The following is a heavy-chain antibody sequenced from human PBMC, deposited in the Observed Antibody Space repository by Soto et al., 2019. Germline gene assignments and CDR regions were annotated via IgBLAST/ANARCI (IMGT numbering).Heavy chain of an antibody. CDR3: ARAYSTSTRAFDY. V-gene: IGHV4-31*03. J-gene: IGHJ4*02. CDR1: GGSISSGGYF. D-gene: IGHD6-6*01. Sequence: QVQLQESGPGLVKPSQTLSLTCSVSGGSISSGGYFWSWIRQHPGKGLEWFGYIYSRGRTYYNPSLRSRLTISTDASKTQFSLELSSVTAADTAVYYCARAYSTSTRAFDYWGQATLVTVSS. CDR2: IYSRGRT.